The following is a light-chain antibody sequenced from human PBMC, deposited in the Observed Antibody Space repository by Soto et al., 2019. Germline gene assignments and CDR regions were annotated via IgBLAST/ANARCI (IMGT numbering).Light chain of an antibody. Sequence: DIQMTQSPSTLSASVGDRVTISCRASQSIQTWLAWYPQKPGKAPNLLIFDASDLASGVSSRFSGSGSGAEFTLTISSLQADDFATYYCQQYASYPYTFGRGTRLEIK. J-gene: IGKJ2*01. CDR1: QSIQTW. V-gene: IGKV1-5*01. CDR3: QQYASYPYT. CDR2: DAS.